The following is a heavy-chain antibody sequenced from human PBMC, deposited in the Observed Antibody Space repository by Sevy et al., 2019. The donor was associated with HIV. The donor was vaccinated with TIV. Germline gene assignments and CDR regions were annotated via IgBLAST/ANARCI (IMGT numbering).Heavy chain of an antibody. D-gene: IGHD6-19*01. CDR3: ARGGGNGWYYFDY. J-gene: IGHJ4*02. V-gene: IGHV1-69*13. CDR2: IIPILGTV. Sequence: ASVKVSCKASGGTFSSYGISWVRQAPGQGLEWMGGIIPILGTVNYAQKFQGRVTITADESTKTAYMELSSLGSGDTAVYYCARGGGNGWYYFDYWGQETLVTVSS. CDR1: GGTFSSYG.